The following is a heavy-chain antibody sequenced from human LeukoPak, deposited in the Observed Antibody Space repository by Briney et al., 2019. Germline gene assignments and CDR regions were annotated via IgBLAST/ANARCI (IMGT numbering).Heavy chain of an antibody. CDR2: ISSSGST. J-gene: IGHJ3*02. Sequence: SETLSLTCTVSGDSISSGDYYWSWIRQPAGKGLEWIGRISSSGSTNYNPSLKSRVTISVDTYKNQFSLKLNSVTAADTAVYFCARGPYSYDSSGAFDIWGQGTMVTVSS. CDR1: GDSISSGDYY. CDR3: ARGPYSYDSSGAFDI. V-gene: IGHV4-61*02. D-gene: IGHD3-22*01.